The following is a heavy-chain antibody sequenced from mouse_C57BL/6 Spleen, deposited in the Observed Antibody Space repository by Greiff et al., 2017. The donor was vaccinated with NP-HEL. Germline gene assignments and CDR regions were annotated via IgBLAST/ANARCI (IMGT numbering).Heavy chain of an antibody. V-gene: IGHV5-4*01. CDR2: ISDGGSYT. Sequence: EVQLVESGGGLVKPGGSLKLSCAASGFTFSSYAMSWVRQTPEKRLEWVATISDGGSYTYYPDNVKGRFTISRDNAKNNLYLQMSHLKSEDTAMYYCARDWGSYYAMDYWGQGTSVTVSS. CDR1: GFTFSSYA. CDR3: ARDWGSYYAMDY. J-gene: IGHJ4*01.